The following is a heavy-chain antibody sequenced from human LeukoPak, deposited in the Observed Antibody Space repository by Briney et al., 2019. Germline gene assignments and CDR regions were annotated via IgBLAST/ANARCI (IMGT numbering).Heavy chain of an antibody. Sequence: PSETLSLTCTVYSGSIGSNYWSWIRQRPGQGLEWSGHISYSGSTNDHPSLKSRVTISVDTSKNQFSLKLSSVTAADTAVYYCARGGSGYALNWFDPWGQGTLVTVSS. V-gene: IGHV4-59*01. CDR2: ISYSGST. D-gene: IGHD5-12*01. J-gene: IGHJ5*02. CDR1: SGSIGSNY. CDR3: ARGGSGYALNWFDP.